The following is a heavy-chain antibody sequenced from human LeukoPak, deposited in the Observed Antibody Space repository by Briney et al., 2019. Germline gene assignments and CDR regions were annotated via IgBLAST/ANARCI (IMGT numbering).Heavy chain of an antibody. CDR2: IYHSRST. J-gene: IGHJ5*02. V-gene: IGHV4-31*01. D-gene: IGHD3-22*01. CDR3: ARYYYDASGDSNWFDP. Sequence: TLSLTCTVACGSISSCTNYWSWIREHPRKCLEWIDYIYHSRSTDYNLPLKSQVTMSVDMSKNQFSLKLSSVTAADKAVYYCARYYYDASGDSNWFDPWGEGTLVSVS. CDR1: CGSISSCTNY.